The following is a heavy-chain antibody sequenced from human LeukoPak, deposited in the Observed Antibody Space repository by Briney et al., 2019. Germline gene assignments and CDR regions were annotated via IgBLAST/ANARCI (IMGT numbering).Heavy chain of an antibody. Sequence: SETLSLTCAVYGGSFSGYYWSWIRQPPGKGLEWIGDVNHSGSADYNPSLKSRVTISVDTPKNQFSLTLTSVTAADTAVYYCARVSAKASYYYASGSYTPPDAFDVWGQGTMVTVSS. CDR2: VNHSGSA. V-gene: IGHV4-34*01. J-gene: IGHJ3*01. D-gene: IGHD3-10*01. CDR1: GGSFSGYY. CDR3: ARVSAKASYYYASGSYTPPDAFDV.